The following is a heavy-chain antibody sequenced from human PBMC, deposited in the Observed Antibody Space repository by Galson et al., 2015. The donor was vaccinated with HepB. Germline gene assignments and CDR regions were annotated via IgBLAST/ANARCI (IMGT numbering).Heavy chain of an antibody. V-gene: IGHV3-23*01. CDR2: ISGSGGST. J-gene: IGHJ4*02. Sequence: SLRLSCAASGFTFSSYAMSWVRQAPGKGLEWVSAISGSGGSTYYADSVKGRFTISRDNSKNTLYLQMNSLRAEDTAVYYCAKDLGVGGILWFGAFDYWGQGTLVTVSS. CDR3: AKDLGVGGILWFGAFDY. D-gene: IGHD3-10*01. CDR1: GFTFSSYA.